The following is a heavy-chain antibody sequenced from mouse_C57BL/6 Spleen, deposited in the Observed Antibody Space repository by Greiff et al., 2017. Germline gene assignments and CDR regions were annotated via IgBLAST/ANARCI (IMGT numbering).Heavy chain of an antibody. V-gene: IGHV5-12*01. D-gene: IGHD1-1*01. CDR1: GFTFSDYY. CDR3: ARQDYYGSRGWYIDV. J-gene: IGHJ1*03. Sequence: DVMLVESGGGLVQPGGSLKLSCAASGFTFSDYYMYWVRQTPEKRLEWVAYISNGGGSTYYPDTVKGRFTISRDNAKNTLYLQMSRLKSEDTAMYYCARQDYYGSRGWYIDVWGTGTTVTVSS. CDR2: ISNGGGST.